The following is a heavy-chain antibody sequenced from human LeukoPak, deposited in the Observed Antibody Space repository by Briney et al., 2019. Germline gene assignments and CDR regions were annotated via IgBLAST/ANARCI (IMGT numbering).Heavy chain of an antibody. Sequence: HPGGSLRLSCAATGFTFRKHWMSWVRQTVGKGLECVAKIREDGNEKHYVDSVKGRFTISRDNAKSSLDLQMNSLRVEDTAVYYCARELEEAFDIWGQGTMVTVSS. CDR2: IREDGNEK. V-gene: IGHV3-7*01. CDR1: GFTFRKHW. J-gene: IGHJ3*02. CDR3: ARELEEAFDI.